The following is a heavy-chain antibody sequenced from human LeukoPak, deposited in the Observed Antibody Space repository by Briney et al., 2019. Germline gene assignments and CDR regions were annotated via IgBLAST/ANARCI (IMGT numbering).Heavy chain of an antibody. J-gene: IGHJ4*02. CDR2: INHSGST. CDR1: GGSFSGYY. CDR3: ARRVIVVASFDY. V-gene: IGHV4-34*01. Sequence: PSETLSLTCAVYGGSFSGYYWSWIRQPPGKGLEWIGEINHSGSTNYNPSLKSRVTISVDTSKNKFFLKLSSVTAADTAVYYCARRVIVVASFDYWGQGTLVTVSS. D-gene: IGHD3-22*01.